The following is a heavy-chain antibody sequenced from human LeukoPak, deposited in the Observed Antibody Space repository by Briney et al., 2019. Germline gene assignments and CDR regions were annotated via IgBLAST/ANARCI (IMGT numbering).Heavy chain of an antibody. CDR1: GFTFGDYA. CDR2: IRSKAYGGTT. D-gene: IGHD2-2*01. V-gene: IGHV3-49*04. J-gene: IGHJ6*03. CDR3: TREGVPAANPVDSYMDV. Sequence: GGSLRLSCTASGFTFGDYAMSWVRQAPGKGLEWVGFIRSKAYGGTTEYAASVKGRFTISRDDSKSIAYLQMNSLKTEDTAVYYCTREGVPAANPVDSYMDVWGKGTTVTISS.